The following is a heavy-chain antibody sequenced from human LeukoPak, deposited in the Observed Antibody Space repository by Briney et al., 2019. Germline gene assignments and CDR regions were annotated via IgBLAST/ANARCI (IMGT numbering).Heavy chain of an antibody. CDR3: ARGGAANWGSLPDY. CDR2: IYSGGST. Sequence: GGSLRLSCAASGVTVSSNYMHWVRQAPGKGLEWVSVIYSGGSTYYADSVKGRFTISRDNSKNTLYLQMNSLRAEDTAVYYCARGGAANWGSLPDYWGQGILVTVSS. J-gene: IGHJ4*02. CDR1: GVTVSSNY. D-gene: IGHD7-27*01. V-gene: IGHV3-53*01.